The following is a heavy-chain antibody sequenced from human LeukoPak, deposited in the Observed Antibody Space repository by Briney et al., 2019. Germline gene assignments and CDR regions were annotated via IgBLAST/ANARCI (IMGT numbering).Heavy chain of an antibody. D-gene: IGHD6-13*01. V-gene: IGHV3-7*01. J-gene: IGHJ4*02. CDR3: ARGSIAAAFQFDY. CDR1: GFTFSTFW. Sequence: PGGSLRLSCAASGFTFSTFWMSWVRQAPGKGLEWVANIKQDGSEKYYVDSVKGRFTIYRDHAKNSLYLQMNSLRAEDTAVYYCARGSIAAAFQFDYWGQGTLVTVSS. CDR2: IKQDGSEK.